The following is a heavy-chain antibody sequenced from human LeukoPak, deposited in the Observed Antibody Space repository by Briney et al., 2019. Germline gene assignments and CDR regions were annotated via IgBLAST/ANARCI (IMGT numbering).Heavy chain of an antibody. D-gene: IGHD3-22*01. CDR3: ARGMSATSGYLELEY. CDR1: GFTFSSYA. Sequence: GGSLRLSCAASGFTFSSYAMSWVRQSPGKGLEWVSAISGSGGNTYSADSVKGRCTISRDNSLQTLFLHMNSLRAEDTAVYYCARGMSATSGYLELEYWGQGALVTVSS. V-gene: IGHV3-23*01. J-gene: IGHJ4*02. CDR2: ISGSGGNT.